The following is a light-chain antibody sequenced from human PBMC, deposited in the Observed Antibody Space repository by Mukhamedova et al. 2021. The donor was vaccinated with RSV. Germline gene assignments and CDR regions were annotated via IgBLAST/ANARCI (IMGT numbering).Light chain of an antibody. CDR3: QKHNSAPFT. J-gene: IGKJ3*01. Sequence: LLIYSTSALQSGVPSRFSGSGSGTDFTFTISSLQPEDVASYYCQKHNSAPFTFRPGTKVDIK. V-gene: IGKV1-27*01. CDR2: STS.